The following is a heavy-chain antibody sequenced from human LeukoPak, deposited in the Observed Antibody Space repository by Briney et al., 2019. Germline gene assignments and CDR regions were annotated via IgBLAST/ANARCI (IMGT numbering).Heavy chain of an antibody. CDR1: GGSLSNYY. CDR2: INHSVGA. CDR3: ARLTWELPPGGLYYNYYIDV. J-gene: IGHJ6*03. Sequence: PSETLSLTCAVYGGSLSNYYWTRVRQPPGKGLEWIGEINHSVGANYSPSLKSRVTISLDTSKNQFSLKLSSVTAADTAVYYCARLTWELPPGGLYYNYYIDVWDKGATVTVSS. D-gene: IGHD1-26*01. V-gene: IGHV4-34*01.